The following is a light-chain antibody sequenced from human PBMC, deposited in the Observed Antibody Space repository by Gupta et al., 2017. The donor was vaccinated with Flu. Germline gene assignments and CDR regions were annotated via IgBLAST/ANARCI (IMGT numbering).Light chain of an antibody. CDR1: YLGNKY. J-gene: IGLJ2*01. V-gene: IGLV3-1*01. CDR3: QAWDGTTVV. Sequence: SYDLIQPPSVSVSPGQTASISCSGDYLGNKYASWYQQKPGQSPVLVIYQDAKRPSRIPERFSGSNSGNTATLTISETQALDEADYYCQAWDGTTVVFGGGTKLTVL. CDR2: QDA.